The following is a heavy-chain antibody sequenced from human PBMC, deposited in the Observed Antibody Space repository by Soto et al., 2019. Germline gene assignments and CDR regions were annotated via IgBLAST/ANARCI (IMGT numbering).Heavy chain of an antibody. CDR3: AGGTGWLSDS. Sequence: PGGSLRLSCAASGFSFSSYWMNWVRQPPGKGLEWVANIKQDGSEKYYVDSVKGRFTISRDNAKNSLYLQINSLRAEDTAVYYCAGGTGWLSDSWGQGTLVTVSS. D-gene: IGHD6-19*01. J-gene: IGHJ4*02. V-gene: IGHV3-7*05. CDR2: IKQDGSEK. CDR1: GFSFSSYW.